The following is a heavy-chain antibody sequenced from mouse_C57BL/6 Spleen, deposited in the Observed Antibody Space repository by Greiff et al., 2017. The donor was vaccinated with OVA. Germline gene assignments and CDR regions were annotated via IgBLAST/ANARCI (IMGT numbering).Heavy chain of an antibody. J-gene: IGHJ3*01. Sequence: EVQVVESGEGLVKPGGSLKLSCAASGFTFSSYAMSWVRQTPEKRLEWVAYISSGGDYIYYADTVKGRFTISRDNARNTLYLQMSSLKSEDTAMYYCTRDKGGDPFAYWGQGTLVTVAA. CDR1: GFTFSSYA. V-gene: IGHV5-9-1*02. CDR2: ISSGGDYI. CDR3: TRDKGGDPFAY.